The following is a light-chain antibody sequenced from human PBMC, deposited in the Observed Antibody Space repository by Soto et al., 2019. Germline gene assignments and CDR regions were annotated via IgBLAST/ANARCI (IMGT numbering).Light chain of an antibody. CDR2: EVS. CDR3: TSYTSSSTLV. V-gene: IGLV2-14*02. Sequence: QSALTQPASVSGSPGQSITISCTGTGSALVNYNLVSWYQQPPGQAPRLVIYEVSNRPSGISNRFSGSKSGNTASLTVSGLQAEDEADYHCTSYTSSSTLVFGGGTKLTVL. CDR1: GSALVNYNL. J-gene: IGLJ2*01.